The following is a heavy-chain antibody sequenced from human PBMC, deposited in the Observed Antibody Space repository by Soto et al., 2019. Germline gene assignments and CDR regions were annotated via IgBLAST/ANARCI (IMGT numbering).Heavy chain of an antibody. J-gene: IGHJ5*02. Sequence: PSETLSLTCAVYGGSFSGYYWSWIRQPPGKGLEWIGEINHSGSTNYNPSLKSRVTISVDTSKNQFSLKLSSVTAADTAVYYCARDPTMVRGVITPPWRQGTLVTVSS. CDR1: GGSFSGYY. D-gene: IGHD3-10*01. V-gene: IGHV4-34*01. CDR2: INHSGST. CDR3: ARDPTMVRGVITPP.